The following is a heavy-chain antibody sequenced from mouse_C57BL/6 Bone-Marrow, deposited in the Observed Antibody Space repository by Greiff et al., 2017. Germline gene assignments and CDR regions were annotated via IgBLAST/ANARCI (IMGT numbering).Heavy chain of an antibody. J-gene: IGHJ2*01. Sequence: EVQLQQSGPELVKPGASVKMSCKASGYTFTDYNMPWVKQSHGKSLEWIGYINPNNGGTSYNQQFKGKATLTVNKSSSTAYMELRSLTSEDSAVYYCARRYGKGYFDYWGQGTTLTVSS. CDR1: GYTFTDYN. CDR2: INPNNGGT. D-gene: IGHD2-10*02. CDR3: ARRYGKGYFDY. V-gene: IGHV1-22*01.